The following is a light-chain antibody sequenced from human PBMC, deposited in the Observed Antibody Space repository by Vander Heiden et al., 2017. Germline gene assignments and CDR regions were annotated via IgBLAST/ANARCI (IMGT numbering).Light chain of an antibody. V-gene: IGLV2-14*03. CDR2: DVS. CDR3: ASYSTTTTFWV. Sequence: QSALTQPASVSGSHGQSITLSCTGTSRDIGHFNYVSWYQYQPGTAPKLLIFDVSNRPSGISRRFSGSKSGNTASLTISGLRPEDEAAYYCASYSTTTTFWVFGGGTKLTVL. J-gene: IGLJ3*02. CDR1: SRDIGHFNY.